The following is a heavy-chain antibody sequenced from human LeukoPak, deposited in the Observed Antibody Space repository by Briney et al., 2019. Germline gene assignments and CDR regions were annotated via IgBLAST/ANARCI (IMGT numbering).Heavy chain of an antibody. CDR2: IYYSGST. V-gene: IGHV4-39*07. CDR1: GGSISSSSYY. CDR3: ARDKLYYYGSGSYFHDAFDI. D-gene: IGHD3-10*01. Sequence: PSETLSLTCTVSGGSISSSSYYWGWIRQPPGKGLEWIGSIYYSGSTYYNPSLKSRVTISVDTSKNQFSLKLSSVTAADTAVYYCARDKLYYYGSGSYFHDAFDIWGKGTTVTVSS. J-gene: IGHJ3*02.